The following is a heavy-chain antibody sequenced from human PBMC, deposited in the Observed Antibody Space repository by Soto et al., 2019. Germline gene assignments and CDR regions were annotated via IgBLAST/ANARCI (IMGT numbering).Heavy chain of an antibody. CDR3: AREGGSYDSGGYLIRCAFDI. D-gene: IGHD3-22*01. V-gene: IGHV4-31*03. Sequence: LTYSVSGDSISRIDYYWTWIRQHPEKGLEWIGNIYFRGNTYYSPSLESRLTISVDTSKNQFSLKLTSVTAADTAVYYCAREGGSYDSGGYLIRCAFDILCQGPMGT. J-gene: IGHJ3*02. CDR1: GDSISRIDYY. CDR2: IYFRGNT.